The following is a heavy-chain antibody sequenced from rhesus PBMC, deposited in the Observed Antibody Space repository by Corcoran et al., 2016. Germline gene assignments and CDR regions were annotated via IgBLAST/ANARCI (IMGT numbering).Heavy chain of an antibody. D-gene: IGHD6-31*01. CDR2: IYWNDSK. Sequence: QVTLKESGPALVKPTQTLTLTCTFPGFSISTTGTGVGWLRPPPGKALELLASIYWNDSKSYSTSLKSRLTISKDTSKNQVVLTMTNMDPVDTATYYCARVGHSSGWAYWGQGVLVTVSS. J-gene: IGHJ4*01. CDR1: GFSISTTGTG. V-gene: IGHV2-95*01. CDR3: ARVGHSSGWAY.